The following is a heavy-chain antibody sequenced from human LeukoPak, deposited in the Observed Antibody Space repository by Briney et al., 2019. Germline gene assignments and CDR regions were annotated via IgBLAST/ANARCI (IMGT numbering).Heavy chain of an antibody. CDR2: ISSSGSTI. D-gene: IGHD1-26*01. Sequence: GGSLRLSCAASGFTFSDYYMSWIRQAPGKGLEWVSYISSSGSTIYYADSVKGRFTISRDSSKNTLYLQMNSLRAEDTAVYYCAKSTIVGATVDAFDIWGQGTMVTVSS. J-gene: IGHJ3*02. CDR1: GFTFSDYY. CDR3: AKSTIVGATVDAFDI. V-gene: IGHV3-11*04.